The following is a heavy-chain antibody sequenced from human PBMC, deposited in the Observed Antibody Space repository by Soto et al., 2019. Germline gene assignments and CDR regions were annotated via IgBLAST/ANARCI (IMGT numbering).Heavy chain of an antibody. V-gene: IGHV4-59*01. J-gene: IGHJ3*02. CDR3: AREKQRTPYYYDSSGPSDAFDI. CDR2: IYYSGST. CDR1: GGSISSYY. D-gene: IGHD3-22*01. Sequence: SETLSLTCTVSGGSISSYYWSWIRHPPGKGLEWIGYIYYSGSTNYNPSLKSRVTISVDTSKNHFSLKLSSLTAADTDVYYCAREKQRTPYYYDSSGPSDAFDIWDQGTMVTVSS.